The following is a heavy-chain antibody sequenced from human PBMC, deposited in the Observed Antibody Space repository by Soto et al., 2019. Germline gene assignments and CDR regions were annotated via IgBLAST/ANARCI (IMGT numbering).Heavy chain of an antibody. CDR1: GGTFSSYT. V-gene: IGHV1-69*02. J-gene: IGHJ6*03. CDR3: ARRIAAAGRDYMDV. D-gene: IGHD6-13*01. CDR2: IIPILGIA. Sequence: ASVKVSCKASGGTFSSYTIIWVRQAPGQGLEWMGRIIPILGIANYAQKFQGRVTITADKSTSTAYMELSSLRSEDTAVYYCARRIAAAGRDYMDVWGKGTTVTVSS.